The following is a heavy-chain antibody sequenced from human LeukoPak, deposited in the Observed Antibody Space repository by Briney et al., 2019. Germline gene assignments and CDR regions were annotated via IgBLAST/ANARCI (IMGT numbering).Heavy chain of an antibody. J-gene: IGHJ3*02. CDR3: ARGARRRAGLLWFGEPRGAAFDI. CDR1: GFTFSSYE. D-gene: IGHD3-10*01. Sequence: PGGSLRLSCAASGFTFSSYEMNWVRQAPGKGLEWVSYISSSGSTIYYADSVKGRFTISRDNAKNSLYLQMNSLRAEDTAVYYCARGARRRAGLLWFGEPRGAAFDIWGQGTMVTVSS. CDR2: ISSSGSTI. V-gene: IGHV3-48*03.